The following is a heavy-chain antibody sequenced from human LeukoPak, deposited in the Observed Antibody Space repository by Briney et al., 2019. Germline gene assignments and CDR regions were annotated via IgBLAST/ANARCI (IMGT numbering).Heavy chain of an antibody. CDR2: ISWDGVNT. CDR3: ARGAYYYYMDV. CDR1: GFTFDDYT. J-gene: IGHJ6*03. V-gene: IGHV3-43*01. Sequence: GGSLRLSCAASGFTFDDYTMHWVRQAPGKNLEWVSLISWDGVNTYYADSVKGRFTISRDNRKNSLYLQMDSLRTEDTAFYYCARGAYYYYMDVWGKGTTVTVSS.